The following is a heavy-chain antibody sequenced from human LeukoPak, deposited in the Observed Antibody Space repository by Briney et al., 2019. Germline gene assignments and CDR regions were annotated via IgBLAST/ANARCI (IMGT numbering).Heavy chain of an antibody. D-gene: IGHD3-10*01. CDR3: ARGGYYGSETDY. J-gene: IGHJ4*02. V-gene: IGHV4-59*11. CDR1: GDSIGSHY. CDR2: IFYVGST. Sequence: PSETLSLTCTVSGDSIGSHYWSWIRQPPGKGLEWIGYIFYVGSTNYNPSLKSRVTISVDTSKNQFSLKLNSVTAADTAVYYCARGGYYGSETDYWGQGTLVTVSS.